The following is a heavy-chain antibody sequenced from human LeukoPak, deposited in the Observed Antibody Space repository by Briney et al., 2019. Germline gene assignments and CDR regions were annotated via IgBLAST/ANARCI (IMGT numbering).Heavy chain of an antibody. CDR1: GYTFTSYD. D-gene: IGHD5-12*01. CDR2: MNPNSGNT. J-gene: IGHJ6*02. CDR3: AREDSGYDLNYYYYGMDV. V-gene: IGHV1-8*01. Sequence: ASVKVSCKASGYTFTSYDINWVRQATGQGLEWMGWMNPNSGNTGYAQKFQGRVTMTRNTSISTAYMELSGLRSEDTAVYYCAREDSGYDLNYYYYGMDVWGQGTTVTVSS.